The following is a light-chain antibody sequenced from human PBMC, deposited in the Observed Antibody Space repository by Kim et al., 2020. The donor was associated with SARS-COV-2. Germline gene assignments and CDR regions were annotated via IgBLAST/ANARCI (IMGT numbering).Light chain of an antibody. CDR3: QSADSSGTYWV. J-gene: IGLJ3*02. CDR2: KDI. Sequence: SYELTQPPSVSVSPGQTARITCSGDALPKQYAYWYQQKPGQAPVLVIYKDIERPSGIPERFSGSSSGTTVTLTISGVQAEDEADYYCQSADSSGTYWVFGGGTKLTVL. CDR1: ALPKQY. V-gene: IGLV3-25*03.